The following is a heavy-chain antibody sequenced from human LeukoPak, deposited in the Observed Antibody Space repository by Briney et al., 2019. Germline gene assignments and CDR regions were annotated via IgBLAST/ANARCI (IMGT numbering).Heavy chain of an antibody. Sequence: ASVKVSCKVSGYTLTELSMHWVRQAPGKGVEWMGGFDPEDGETIYAQKFQGRVTMTEDTSTDTAYMELSSLTSEDTAVYYCATATAMVVDYWGQGTLVTVYS. V-gene: IGHV1-24*01. CDR2: FDPEDGET. J-gene: IGHJ4*02. D-gene: IGHD5-18*01. CDR3: ATATAMVVDY. CDR1: GYTLTELS.